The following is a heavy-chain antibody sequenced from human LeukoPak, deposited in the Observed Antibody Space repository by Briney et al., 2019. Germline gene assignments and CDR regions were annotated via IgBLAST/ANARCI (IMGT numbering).Heavy chain of an antibody. D-gene: IGHD1-26*01. Sequence: GGSLRLSCAASGFTVSSNYMNWVRQAPGKGLEWVANIKQDGSEKYYVDSVKGRFTISRDNAKNSLHLQMNSLRAEDTAVYYCARGGGSYYVAYWGQGTLVTVSS. CDR2: IKQDGSEK. J-gene: IGHJ4*02. V-gene: IGHV3-7*03. CDR3: ARGGGSYYVAY. CDR1: GFTVSSNY.